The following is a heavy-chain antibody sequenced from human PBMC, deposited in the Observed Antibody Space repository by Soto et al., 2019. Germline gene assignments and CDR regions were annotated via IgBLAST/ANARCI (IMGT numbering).Heavy chain of an antibody. Sequence: PSETLSLTCTVSGGSISSYYWSWIRQPPGKGLEWIGYIYYSGSTNYNPSLKSRVTISVDTSKNQFSLKLSSVTAADTAAYYCARHPSRRYYDSSGYYYPLVYGMDVWGQGTTVTVSS. J-gene: IGHJ6*02. D-gene: IGHD3-22*01. V-gene: IGHV4-59*08. CDR2: IYYSGST. CDR3: ARHPSRRYYDSSGYYYPLVYGMDV. CDR1: GGSISSYY.